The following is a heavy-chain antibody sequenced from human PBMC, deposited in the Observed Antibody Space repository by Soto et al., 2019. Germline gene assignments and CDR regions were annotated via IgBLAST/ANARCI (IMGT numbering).Heavy chain of an antibody. CDR3: ARARRAGGPLIDWFDP. Sequence: SETLSLTCTVSGGSVSSGSYYWSWIRQAPGKGLEWIGYIYYSGSTNYNPSLKSRVTISVDTSKNQFSLKLSSVTAADTAVYYCARARRAGGPLIDWFDPWGQGTLVTVSS. CDR2: IYYSGST. CDR1: GGSVSSGSYY. D-gene: IGHD2-8*01. J-gene: IGHJ5*02. V-gene: IGHV4-61*01.